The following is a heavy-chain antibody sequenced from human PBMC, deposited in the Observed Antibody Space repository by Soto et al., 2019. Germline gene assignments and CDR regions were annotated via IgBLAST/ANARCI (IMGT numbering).Heavy chain of an antibody. CDR2: ISYDGSNK. D-gene: IGHD5-12*01. J-gene: IGHJ6*02. Sequence: GGSLRLSCAASGFTFSSYAMHWVRQAPGKGLEWVAVISYDGSNKYYADSVKGRFTISRDNSKNTLYLQMNSLRAEDTAVYYCAREGRDGYNPMDYYYYGMDVWGQGTTVTVSS. CDR1: GFTFSSYA. CDR3: AREGRDGYNPMDYYYYGMDV. V-gene: IGHV3-30-3*01.